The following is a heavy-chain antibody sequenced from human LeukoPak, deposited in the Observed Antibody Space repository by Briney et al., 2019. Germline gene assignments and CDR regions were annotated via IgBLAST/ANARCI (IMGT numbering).Heavy chain of an antibody. CDR1: GFTFSSYA. Sequence: QTGGSLRLSCAASGFTFSSYAMSWVRQAPGKGQEWVSAISGSGGSTYYADSVEGRFTISRDNSKNTLYLQMNSLRAEDTAVYYCAKDWLQYYDSSGYTFDYWGQGTLVTVSS. V-gene: IGHV3-23*01. CDR3: AKDWLQYYDSSGYTFDY. J-gene: IGHJ4*02. D-gene: IGHD3-22*01. CDR2: ISGSGGST.